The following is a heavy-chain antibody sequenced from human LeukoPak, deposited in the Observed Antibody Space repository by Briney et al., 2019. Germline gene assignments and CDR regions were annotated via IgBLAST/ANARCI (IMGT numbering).Heavy chain of an antibody. J-gene: IGHJ4*02. Sequence: SETLSLTCTVSGGSISSSSYYWGWIRQPPGKGLEWIGSIYYSGSTYYNPSPKSRVTISVDTSKNQFSLKLSSVTAADTAVYYCARLKSVLLWFGELLSYYFDYWGQGTLVTVSS. CDR2: IYYSGST. CDR1: GGSISSSSYY. V-gene: IGHV4-39*01. D-gene: IGHD3-10*01. CDR3: ARLKSVLLWFGELLSYYFDY.